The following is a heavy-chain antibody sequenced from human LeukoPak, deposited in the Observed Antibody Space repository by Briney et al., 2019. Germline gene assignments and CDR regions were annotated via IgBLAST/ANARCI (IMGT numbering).Heavy chain of an antibody. CDR1: GFTVSSYW. V-gene: IGHV3-7*01. CDR3: AKGRDYGDY. J-gene: IGHJ4*02. CDR2: INQDGREK. Sequence: GGPLTLACAVSGFTVSSYWMTWVRQVPGKGLQWVANINQDGREKYYMDSMKGRLNISRDNTENSVFLRMTSLRPEDTGIYFCAKGRDYGDYWGQGTLVAVSS.